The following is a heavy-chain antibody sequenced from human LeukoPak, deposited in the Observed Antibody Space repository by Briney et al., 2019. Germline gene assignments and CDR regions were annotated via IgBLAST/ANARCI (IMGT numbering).Heavy chain of an antibody. V-gene: IGHV3-21*01. J-gene: IGHJ4*02. CDR1: GFTFSSYS. D-gene: IGHD5-18*01. Sequence: GGSLRLSCAASGFTFSSYSMNWVRQAPGKGLEGGSSICSSSSYIYYADSVKCRFSISRDNAKNSLYLQMTSLTAEDPAVSYRARGAMVRPPPLDYWGQGTLVTVSS. CDR3: ARGAMVRPPPLDY. CDR2: ICSSSSYI.